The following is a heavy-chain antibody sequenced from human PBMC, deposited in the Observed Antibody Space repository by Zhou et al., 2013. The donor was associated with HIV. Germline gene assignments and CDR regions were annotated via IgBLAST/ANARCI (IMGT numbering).Heavy chain of an antibody. CDR3: VGGANSWTQGPQDY. V-gene: IGHV1-46*01. J-gene: IGHJ4*02. CDR2: INPDGDSR. Sequence: QVQLVQSGAEVKKPGASVKVSCKASGYTFSSYYMLWVRQAPGQGLEWMGIINPDGDSRSYARNFQGRVTMTRDTSTSTVYMELSSLRSEDTAVYYCVGGANSWTQGPQDYWGQGTLVTVSS. D-gene: IGHD6-13*01. CDR1: GYTFSSYY.